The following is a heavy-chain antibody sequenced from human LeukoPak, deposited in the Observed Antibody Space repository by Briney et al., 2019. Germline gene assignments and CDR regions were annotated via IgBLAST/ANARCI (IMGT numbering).Heavy chain of an antibody. CDR3: ARAEHFDEVFDY. CDR1: GFTFSSYS. D-gene: IGHD3-9*01. J-gene: IGHJ4*02. CDR2: ISSSSSYI. Sequence: PGGSLRLSCAASGFTFSSYSMNWVRQAPGKGLEWVSSISSSSSYIYYADSVKGRFTISRDNAKNSLYLQMNSLRAEDTAVYYCARAEHFDEVFDYWGQGTLVTVSS. V-gene: IGHV3-21*01.